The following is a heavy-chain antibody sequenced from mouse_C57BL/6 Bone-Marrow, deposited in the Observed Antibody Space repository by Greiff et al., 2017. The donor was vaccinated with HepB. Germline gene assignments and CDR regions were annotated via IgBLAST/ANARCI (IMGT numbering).Heavy chain of an antibody. CDR1: GFTFSDYG. J-gene: IGHJ3*01. CDR3: ARYYGSSGGFAY. CDR2: ISSGSSTI. Sequence: EVKLMESGGGLVKPGGSLKLSCAASGFTFSDYGMHWVRQAPEKGLEWVAYISSGSSTIYYADTVKGRFTISRDNAKNTLFLQMTSLRSEDTAMYYCARYYGSSGGFAYWGQGTLVTVSA. D-gene: IGHD1-1*01. V-gene: IGHV5-17*01.